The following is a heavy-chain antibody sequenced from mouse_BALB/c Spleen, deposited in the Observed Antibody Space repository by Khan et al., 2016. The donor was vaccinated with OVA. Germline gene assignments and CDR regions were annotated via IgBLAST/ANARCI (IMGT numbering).Heavy chain of an antibody. CDR1: GYTFTEYT. D-gene: IGHD3-3*01. CDR2: INPKNGVT. J-gene: IGHJ4*01. V-gene: IGHV1-18*01. CDR3: ARDAGHY. Sequence: EVQLQQSGPELVKPGASVKISCKTSGYTFTEYTLHWVKQSHGKSLEWIGVINPKNGVTSYNQKFKGKATLTVDKSSSTAYMQFRSLTSEDSAVYYCARDAGHYWGQGTSVTFSS.